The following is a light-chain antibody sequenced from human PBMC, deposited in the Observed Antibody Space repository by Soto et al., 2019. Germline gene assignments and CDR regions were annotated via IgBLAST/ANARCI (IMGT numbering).Light chain of an antibody. CDR1: SGSIASND. CDR3: QSYDSSTVV. Sequence: NFMLTQPHSVSESPGKTVTISCTRSSGSIASNDVQWYQQRPGSAPTTVIYENNQRPSGVPDRFSGSTDGSSNSASLTISGLQTDDEAVYYCQSYDSSTVVFGGGTKLTVL. V-gene: IGLV6-57*04. J-gene: IGLJ2*01. CDR2: ENN.